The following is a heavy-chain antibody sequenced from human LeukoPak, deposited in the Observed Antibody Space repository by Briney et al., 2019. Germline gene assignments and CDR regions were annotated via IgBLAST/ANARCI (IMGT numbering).Heavy chain of an antibody. CDR2: IYYSGST. CDR1: GGSISSSSYY. Sequence: KPSETLSLTCTVSGGSISSSSYYWGWIRQPPGKGLEWIGSIYYSGSTYYNPSLKSRVTISVDTSKNQFSLKLSSVTAADTAVYYCAKDNVIGSCSYNSGWYDCGDYWGQGTLVTVSS. CDR3: AKDNVIGSCSYNSGWYDCGDY. D-gene: IGHD6-19*01. J-gene: IGHJ4*02. V-gene: IGHV4-39*02.